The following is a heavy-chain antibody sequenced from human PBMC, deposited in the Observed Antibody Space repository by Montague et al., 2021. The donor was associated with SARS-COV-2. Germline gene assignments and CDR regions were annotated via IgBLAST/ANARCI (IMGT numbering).Heavy chain of an antibody. J-gene: IGHJ4*02. CDR2: ISCDGTNK. CDR3: ARDQWLLFPFDY. Sequence: SLRLSFAVSGFSLNTNAVHWVRQAPGKGLEWVAVISCDGTNKYYEESVKGRFTISRDNSKNTVYLQMDSLRPEDTAMYYCARDQWLLFPFDYWGQGTLVTVSS. D-gene: IGHD6-19*01. CDR1: GFSLNTNA. V-gene: IGHV3-30*04.